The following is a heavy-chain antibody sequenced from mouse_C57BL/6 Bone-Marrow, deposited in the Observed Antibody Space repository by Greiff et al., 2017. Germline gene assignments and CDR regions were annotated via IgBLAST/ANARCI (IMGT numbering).Heavy chain of an antibody. D-gene: IGHD2-5*01. Sequence: QVQLQQPGAELVKPGASVKMSCKASGYTFTSYWITWVKQRPGQGLEWIGDIYPGSGSTNYNEKFKSKATLTVDTSSSTAYMQLSSLTSEDSAFYYCARRNYSNYLYAMDYWGQGTSVTVSS. CDR3: ARRNYSNYLYAMDY. CDR2: IYPGSGST. J-gene: IGHJ4*01. CDR1: GYTFTSYW. V-gene: IGHV1-55*01.